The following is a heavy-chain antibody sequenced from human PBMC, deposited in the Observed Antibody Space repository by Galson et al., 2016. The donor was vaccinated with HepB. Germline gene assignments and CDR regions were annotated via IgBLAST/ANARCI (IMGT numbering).Heavy chain of an antibody. V-gene: IGHV3-30*04. CDR3: ARDGGVPTDWYDSSGRGYFDS. CDR1: GFSFSAYA. CDR2: IAYDGSKK. D-gene: IGHD3-22*01. Sequence: SLRLSCAASGFSFSAYAMHWVRQAPGKGLEWVTVIAYDGSKKYYADSVQGRFTISRDNSKNTLYLQLNSLRPEDTAVYYCARDGGVPTDWYDSSGRGYFDSWGQGTLVTVSS. J-gene: IGHJ4*02.